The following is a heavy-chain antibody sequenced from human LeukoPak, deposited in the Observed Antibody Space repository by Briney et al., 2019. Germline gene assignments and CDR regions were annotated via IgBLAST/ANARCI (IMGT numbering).Heavy chain of an antibody. CDR1: GFTFSSYD. D-gene: IGHD3-9*01. Sequence: GGSLRLSCAASGFTFSSYDMHWVRQATGKGLEWVSAIDTAGDTYYPGSVKGRFTISRENAKNSLYLQMNSLRAGDTAVYYCARASDILTGFDYWGQGTLVTVSS. V-gene: IGHV3-13*01. CDR2: IDTAGDT. CDR3: ARASDILTGFDY. J-gene: IGHJ4*02.